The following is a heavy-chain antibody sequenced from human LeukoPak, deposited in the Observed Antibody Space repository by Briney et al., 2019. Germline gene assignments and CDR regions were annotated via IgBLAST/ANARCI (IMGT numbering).Heavy chain of an antibody. J-gene: IGHJ4*02. CDR1: GAFITNSHW. V-gene: IGHV4-4*02. Sequence: SETLSLTCAVSGAFITNSHWWSWARPPPGKGLEWIGEIYHSGTTNYNPSLQSRVTMSVDKSKNQFSLKLSSVTAADTAVYYCATYFYGEYGSYYFDYWGQGTLVTVSS. D-gene: IGHD4-17*01. CDR3: ATYFYGEYGSYYFDY. CDR2: IYHSGTT.